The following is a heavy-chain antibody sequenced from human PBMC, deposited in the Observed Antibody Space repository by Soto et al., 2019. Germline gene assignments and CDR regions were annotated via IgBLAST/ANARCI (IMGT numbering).Heavy chain of an antibody. CDR3: ARILGREINWFDP. CDR2: IYYSGST. J-gene: IGHJ5*02. V-gene: IGHV4-39*01. Sequence: SETLSLTCTVSGGSISSSSYYWGWIRQPPGKGLEWIGSIYYSGSTYYNPSLKSRVTISVDTSKNQFSLKLSSVTAADTAVYYCARILGREINWFDPWGQGTLVTVSS. CDR1: GGSISSSSYY. D-gene: IGHD2-15*01.